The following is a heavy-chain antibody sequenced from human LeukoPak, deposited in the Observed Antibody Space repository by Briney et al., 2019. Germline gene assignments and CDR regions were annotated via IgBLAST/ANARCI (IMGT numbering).Heavy chain of an antibody. D-gene: IGHD3-22*01. J-gene: IGHJ4*02. Sequence: GGSLRLSCAASGFTFSSYAMSWVRQAPGKGLEWVSAISGSGGSTYYADSVKGRFTISRDNSENTLYLQMNSLRAEDTAVYYCAKDAEYYYDSSGYYYGDYWGQGTLVTVSS. CDR1: GFTFSSYA. V-gene: IGHV3-23*01. CDR3: AKDAEYYYDSSGYYYGDY. CDR2: ISGSGGST.